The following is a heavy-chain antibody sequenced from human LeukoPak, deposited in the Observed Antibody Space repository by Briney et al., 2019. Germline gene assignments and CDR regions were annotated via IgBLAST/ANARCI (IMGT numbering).Heavy chain of an antibody. CDR3: AREERDGYNYYWYFDL. CDR1: GFTFSSYG. V-gene: IGHV3-30*02. J-gene: IGHJ2*01. Sequence: GGSLRLSCAASGFTFSSYGMHWVRQAPGKGLEWVAFVRYDGSKKYYTNSVKGRFTISRDNSKNTLYLQMNSLRAEDTAVYYCAREERDGYNYYWYFDLWGRGTLVTVSS. D-gene: IGHD5-24*01. CDR2: VRYDGSKK.